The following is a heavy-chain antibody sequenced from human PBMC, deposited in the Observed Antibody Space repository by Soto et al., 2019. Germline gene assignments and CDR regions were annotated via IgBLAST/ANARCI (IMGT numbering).Heavy chain of an antibody. J-gene: IGHJ4*01. CDR1: VVSRTSTSFY. Sequence: SETLSLTCSVSGGTVSVVSRTSTSFYWGWIRQPPGEGLHWVGSVDSSGRTYYNPSLKSRVTISVDTSKNHFFLTLTYVTAADTACDFGERLLAYWGHGILITVSS. CDR2: VDSSGRT. CDR3: ERLLAY. D-gene: IGHD1-26*01. V-gene: IGHV4-39*01.